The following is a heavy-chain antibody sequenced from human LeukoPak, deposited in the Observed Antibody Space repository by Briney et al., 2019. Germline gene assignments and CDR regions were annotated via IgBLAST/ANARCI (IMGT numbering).Heavy chain of an antibody. D-gene: IGHD3-10*01. CDR1: GYSFTGYY. CDR2: INPKSGGT. Sequence: GASVKVSCKASGYSFTGYYVHWVRQAPGQGLEWVGYINPKSGGTSFAEKFQGRVTMTRDTSISTAYMELSRLRSDDTALYYCARAGITMVQGVIKGLGYWGQGTLVTVSS. J-gene: IGHJ4*02. CDR3: ARAGITMVQGVIKGLGY. V-gene: IGHV1-2*02.